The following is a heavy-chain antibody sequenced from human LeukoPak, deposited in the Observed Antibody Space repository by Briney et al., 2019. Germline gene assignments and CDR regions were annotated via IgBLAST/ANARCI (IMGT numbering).Heavy chain of an antibody. CDR1: GFTFSSYS. CDR2: ISGSSSTI. CDR3: ARDRYGDPTQEYFQH. V-gene: IGHV3-48*01. J-gene: IGHJ1*01. Sequence: GGSLRLSRAAPGFTFSSYSMNWVRQAPGKGLEWVSYISGSSSTIYYADSVKGRFTISRDNAKNSLYLQMNSLRAEDTAVYYCARDRYGDPTQEYFQHWGQGTLVTVSS. D-gene: IGHD4-17*01.